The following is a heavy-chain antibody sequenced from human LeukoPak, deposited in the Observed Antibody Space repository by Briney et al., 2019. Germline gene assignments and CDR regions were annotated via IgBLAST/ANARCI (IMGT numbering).Heavy chain of an antibody. J-gene: IGHJ4*02. D-gene: IGHD3-16*01. CDR1: GYTFTSYG. CDR2: ISAYNGNT. V-gene: IGHV1-18*01. CDR3: AKDGGRRDYVWGSYYFDY. Sequence: GASVKVSCKASGYTFTSYGISWVRQAPGQGLEWMGWISAYNGNTNYAQKLQGRVTMTTDTSTSTAYMELRSLRAEDTAVYYCAKDGGRRDYVWGSYYFDYWGQGTLVTVSS.